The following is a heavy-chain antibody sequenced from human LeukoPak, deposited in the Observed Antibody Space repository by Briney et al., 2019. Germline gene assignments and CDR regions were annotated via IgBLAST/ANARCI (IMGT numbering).Heavy chain of an antibody. CDR1: GYSFVGYG. D-gene: IGHD5-18*01. CDR3: ASSVDTSVI. J-gene: IGHJ4*02. CDR2: INTNTGNP. V-gene: IGHV7-4-1*01. Sequence: ASVKVSCKASGYSFVGYGITWVRQAPGQGLEWMGWINTNTGNPTYAQGFTGRFVFSLDTSVSTAYLQIRSLKPEDTAVYYCASSVDTSVIWGQGTLVTVSS.